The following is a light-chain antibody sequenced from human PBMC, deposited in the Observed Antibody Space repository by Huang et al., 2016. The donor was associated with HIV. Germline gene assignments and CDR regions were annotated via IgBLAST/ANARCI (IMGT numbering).Light chain of an antibody. J-gene: IGKJ2*01. CDR1: QSISSSY. CDR3: QQYGSSPYT. V-gene: IGKV3-20*01. CDR2: DTS. Sequence: EIVLTQSPGTLSLSPGERATLSCRARQSISSSYLAWYQQKPGQAPRLLIYDTSSRATGIPDRFSGSGSGTDFTLTISRLEPGDFAVYYCQQYGSSPYTFGQGTKLEIK.